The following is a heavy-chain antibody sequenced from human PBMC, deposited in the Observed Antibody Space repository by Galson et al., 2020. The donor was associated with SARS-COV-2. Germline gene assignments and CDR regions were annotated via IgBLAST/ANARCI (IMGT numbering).Heavy chain of an antibody. CDR3: ARMRPYCSSTSCYHDYDGMDG. J-gene: IGHJ6*02. CDR2: IWYDGSNK. V-gene: IGHV3-33*01. D-gene: IGHD2-2*01. Sequence: TGGSLRLSCAASGFTFSSYGMHWVRQAPGKGLEWVAVIWYDGSNKYYADSVKGRFTISRDNSKNTLYLQMNSLRAEDTAVYYCARMRPYCSSTSCYHDYDGMDGWGQGTTGTVSS. CDR1: GFTFSSYG.